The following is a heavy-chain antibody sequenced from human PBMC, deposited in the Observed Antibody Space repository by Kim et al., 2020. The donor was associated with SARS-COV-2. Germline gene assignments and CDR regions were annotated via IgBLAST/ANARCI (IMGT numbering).Heavy chain of an antibody. J-gene: IGHJ6*02. V-gene: IGHV1-2*06. CDR3: AISREKSAIFPDYYYGMDV. CDR2: INPNSGGT. Sequence: ASVKVSCKASGYTFTGYYMHWVRQAPGQGLGWMGRINPNSGGTNYAQKFQGRVTMTRDTSISTAYMELSRLRSDDTAVYYCAISREKSAIFPDYYYGMDVWGQGTTVTVSS. CDR1: GYTFTGYY. D-gene: IGHD3-9*01.